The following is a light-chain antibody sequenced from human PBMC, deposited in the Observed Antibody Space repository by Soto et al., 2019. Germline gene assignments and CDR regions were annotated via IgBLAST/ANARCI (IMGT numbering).Light chain of an antibody. CDR2: EVS. CDR1: SSDVGDYNY. V-gene: IGLV2-8*01. Sequence: QSALTQPPSASGSPGQSVPISCTGTSSDVGDYNYVSWYQQHPGKAPKLMIYEVSKRPSGVPDRFSGSKSGNTASLTVSGLQAEDEADYYCSSYAGSNNLVFGGGTKLTVL. CDR3: SSYAGSNNLV. J-gene: IGLJ2*01.